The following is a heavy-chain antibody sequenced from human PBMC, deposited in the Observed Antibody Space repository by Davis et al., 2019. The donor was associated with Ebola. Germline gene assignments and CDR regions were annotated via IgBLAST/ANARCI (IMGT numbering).Heavy chain of an antibody. CDR3: ARGGSYGTTDFDY. D-gene: IGHD5-18*01. J-gene: IGHJ4*02. V-gene: IGHV3-7*01. CDR2: IKQDGSEK. Sequence: PGGSLRLSCAASGFTFSSYWMSWVRQAPGKGLEWVANIKQDGSEKYYVDSVKGRFTISRDNAKNSLYLQMNSLRAEDTAVYYCARGGSYGTTDFDYWGQGTLVTVSS. CDR1: GFTFSSYW.